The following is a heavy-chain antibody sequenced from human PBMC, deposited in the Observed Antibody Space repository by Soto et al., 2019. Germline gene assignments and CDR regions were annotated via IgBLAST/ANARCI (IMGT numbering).Heavy chain of an antibody. CDR3: ARMPAGSGWYRGGSRYYYYGMDV. CDR1: GFSLSNARMG. D-gene: IGHD6-19*01. V-gene: IGHV2-26*01. J-gene: IGHJ6*02. Sequence: GSGPTLVNPTEPLTLTCTVSGFSLSNARMGVSWIRQPPGKALEWLAHIFSNDEKSYSTSLKSRLTISKDTSKSQVVLTMTNMDPVDTATYYCARMPAGSGWYRGGSRYYYYGMDVWGQGTTVTVSS. CDR2: IFSNDEK.